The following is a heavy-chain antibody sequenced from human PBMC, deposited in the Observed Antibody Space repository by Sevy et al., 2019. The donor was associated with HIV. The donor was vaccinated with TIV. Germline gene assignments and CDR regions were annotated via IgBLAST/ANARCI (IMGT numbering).Heavy chain of an antibody. CDR1: GFTFSSYA. D-gene: IGHD7-27*01. Sequence: GGSLRLSCAASGFTFSSYAMHWVRQAPGKGLEWVAVISYDGSNKYYADSVKGRFTISRDNSKNTLYLQMNSLRAEDTALYYCARDLLTGNAFDIWGQGTMVTVSS. CDR3: ARDLLTGNAFDI. V-gene: IGHV3-30-3*01. J-gene: IGHJ3*02. CDR2: ISYDGSNK.